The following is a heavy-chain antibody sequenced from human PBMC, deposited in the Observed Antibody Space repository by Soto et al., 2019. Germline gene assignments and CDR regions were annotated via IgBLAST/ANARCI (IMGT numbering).Heavy chain of an antibody. J-gene: IGHJ4*02. D-gene: IGHD6-19*01. CDR1: GFTFSSYG. CDR2: ISYDGSNK. V-gene: IGHV3-30*18. Sequence: QVQLVESGGGVVQPGRSLRLSCAASGFTFSSYGMHWVRQAPGKGLEWVAVISYDGSNKYYADSVKGRFTISRDNSKNTLYLQMNSLRAEDTAVYYCAKGPSIAVAGTFVYFDYWGQGTLVTVSS. CDR3: AKGPSIAVAGTFVYFDY.